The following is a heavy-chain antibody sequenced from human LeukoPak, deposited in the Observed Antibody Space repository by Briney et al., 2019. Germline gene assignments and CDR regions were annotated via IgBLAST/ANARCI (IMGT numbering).Heavy chain of an antibody. D-gene: IGHD2-15*01. CDR1: GYTFTGDY. CDR2: INLNSGGT. J-gene: IGHJ4*02. V-gene: IGHV1-2*02. Sequence: GASVKVSCKASGYTFTGDYMHWVRQAPGQGLEWMGWINLNSGGTNFAQRFQGRVTMTRDTSISTAYMDLSRLISDDTAVYYCARDAGYCTGGSCWYFDHWGQGTLVTVSS. CDR3: ARDAGYCTGGSCWYFDH.